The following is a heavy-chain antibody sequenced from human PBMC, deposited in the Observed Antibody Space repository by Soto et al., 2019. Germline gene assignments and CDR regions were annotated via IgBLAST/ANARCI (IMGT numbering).Heavy chain of an antibody. CDR3: AREDGIVGGNSAFDY. Sequence: PGGSLRLSCASSGFTFSTYTMNLVRQSPGKGLEWVSSINGRSNYKYYTDSVKGRFTISRDNAKNSLYLQMNRLRAEDTAVYYCAREDGIVGGNSAFDYSGLGTLVTVSS. D-gene: IGHD1-26*01. J-gene: IGHJ4*02. CDR1: GFTFSTYT. CDR2: INGRSNYK. V-gene: IGHV3-21*01.